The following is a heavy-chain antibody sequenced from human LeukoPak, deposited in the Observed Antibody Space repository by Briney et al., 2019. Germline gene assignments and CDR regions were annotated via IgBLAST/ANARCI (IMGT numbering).Heavy chain of an antibody. Sequence: ASVKVSCKASGYTFTSYYMHWVRQAPGQGLEWIGIINPSGGSTSYAQKFQGRVTMTRDTSTSTVYMELSSLRSEDTAVYYCARCAGRGSYYYYGMDVWGQGTTVTVSS. CDR1: GYTFTSYY. V-gene: IGHV1-46*01. D-gene: IGHD3-10*01. CDR2: INPSGGST. CDR3: ARCAGRGSYYYYGMDV. J-gene: IGHJ6*02.